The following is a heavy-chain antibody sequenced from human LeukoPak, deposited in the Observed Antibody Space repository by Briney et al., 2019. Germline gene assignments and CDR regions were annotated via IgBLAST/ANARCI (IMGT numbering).Heavy chain of an antibody. V-gene: IGHV3-11*04. D-gene: IGHD3-10*01. CDR2: ISSSGSDI. Sequence: GGSLRLSCVASGFTFSDYYMTWIRQAPGKGLEWVSYISSSGSDIYNADSVKGRFTISRDNAKNSLYLQMNSLRAEDTPVYYCARDPYGSGRKGSWGQGTLVTVSS. CDR1: GFTFSDYY. CDR3: ARDPYGSGRKGS. J-gene: IGHJ5*02.